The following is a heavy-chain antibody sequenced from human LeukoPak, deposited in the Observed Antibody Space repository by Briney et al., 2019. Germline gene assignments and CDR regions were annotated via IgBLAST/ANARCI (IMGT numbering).Heavy chain of an antibody. CDR3: ARHAPFENGNKRGFEY. CDR1: GGSISSSSYY. J-gene: IGHJ4*02. D-gene: IGHD2/OR15-2a*01. V-gene: IGHV4-39*01. Sequence: PSETLSLTCTVSGGSISSSSYYWGWIRQPPGKGLEWIASIYHSGSTYYNPSLKSRVTISVDMSKNHLSLMLSSVSAADTAVYHCARHAPFENGNKRGFEYWGRGTLVTVSS. CDR2: IYHSGST.